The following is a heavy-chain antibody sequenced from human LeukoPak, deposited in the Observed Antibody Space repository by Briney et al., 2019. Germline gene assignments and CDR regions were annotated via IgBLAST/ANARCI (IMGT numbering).Heavy chain of an antibody. Sequence: ASVKVSCKASGGTFSSYAISWVRQAPGQGLEWMGWISPYDGTTNYAQKLQGRVTMTTDTSTSTVYMELRSLRSDDTAVYYCARDRYNWNFYFDYWGQGTLVTVSS. D-gene: IGHD1-7*01. J-gene: IGHJ4*02. CDR3: ARDRYNWNFYFDY. V-gene: IGHV1-18*01. CDR2: ISPYDGTT. CDR1: GGTFSSYA.